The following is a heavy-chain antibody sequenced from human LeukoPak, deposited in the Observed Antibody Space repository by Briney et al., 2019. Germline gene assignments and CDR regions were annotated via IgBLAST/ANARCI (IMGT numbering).Heavy chain of an antibody. CDR1: GGSISSSTYY. Sequence: PSETLSLTCTVSGGSISSSTYYWGRIRQPPGKGLEWIGSIYYSGSTSYNPSLKSRVTISVDTSNNQFSLKLDSVTAADTAVYYCARNASDSGTSYFDYWGQGTLVTVSS. D-gene: IGHD1-26*01. V-gene: IGHV4-39*01. J-gene: IGHJ4*02. CDR2: IYYSGST. CDR3: ARNASDSGTSYFDY.